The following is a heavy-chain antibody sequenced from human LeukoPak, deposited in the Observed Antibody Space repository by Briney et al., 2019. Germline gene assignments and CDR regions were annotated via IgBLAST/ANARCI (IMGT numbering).Heavy chain of an antibody. D-gene: IGHD3/OR15-3a*01. V-gene: IGHV4-39*07. CDR2: INHSGST. Sequence: KTSETLSLTCTVSGGSISSSSYYWGWIRQPPGKGLEWIGEINHSGSTNYNPSLKSRVTISVDTSKNQFSLKLSSVTAADTAVYYCARRGTNYYYGMDVWGQGTTVTVSS. J-gene: IGHJ6*02. CDR1: GGSISSSSYY. CDR3: ARRGTNYYYGMDV.